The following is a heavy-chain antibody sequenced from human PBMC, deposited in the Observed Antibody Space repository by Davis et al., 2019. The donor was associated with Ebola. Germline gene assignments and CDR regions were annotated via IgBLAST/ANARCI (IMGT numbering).Heavy chain of an antibody. CDR3: ARDYSGSHNDRFDY. CDR1: GFTFSSYA. Sequence: GESLKISCAASGFTFSSYAMSWVRQAPGKGLEWVSTLTVNDYSAYYADSVKGRFTISRDNSKNTLYLQMNSLRAEDTAVYYCARDYSGSHNDRFDYWGQGTLVTVSS. CDR2: LTVNDYSA. J-gene: IGHJ4*02. D-gene: IGHD1-26*01. V-gene: IGHV3-23*01.